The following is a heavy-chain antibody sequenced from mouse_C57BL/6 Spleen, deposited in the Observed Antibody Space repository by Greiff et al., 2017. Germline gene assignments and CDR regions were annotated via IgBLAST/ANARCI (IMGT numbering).Heavy chain of an antibody. CDR3: ARSDLYWYFDG. J-gene: IGHJ1*03. CDR2: IYPGSGNT. V-gene: IGHV1-84*01. Sequence: LMESGPELVKPGASVKISCKASGYTFTDYYINWVKQRPGQGLEWIGWIYPGSGNTKYNEKFKGKATLTVDTSSSTACLPLRSLTSEDSAVYFCARSDLYWYFDGWGTGATVTVSS. CDR1: GYTFTDYY.